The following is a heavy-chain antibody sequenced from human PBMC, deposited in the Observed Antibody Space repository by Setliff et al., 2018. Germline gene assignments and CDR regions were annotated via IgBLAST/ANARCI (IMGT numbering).Heavy chain of an antibody. CDR1: GGSISSYY. V-gene: IGHV4-59*01. J-gene: IGHJ3*02. D-gene: IGHD6-19*01. Sequence: SETLSLTCTVSGGSISSYYWSWIRQPPGKGLEWIGYIYYSGSTNYNPSLKSRVTISVDTSKNQFSLKLGSVTAADTAVYYCARAGLGYSSGWYGHDAFDIWGQGTMVTVSS. CDR3: ARAGLGYSSGWYGHDAFDI. CDR2: IYYSGST.